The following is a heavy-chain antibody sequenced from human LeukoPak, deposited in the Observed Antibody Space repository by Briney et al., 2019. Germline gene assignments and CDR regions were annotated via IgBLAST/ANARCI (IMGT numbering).Heavy chain of an antibody. Sequence: GGSLRLSCTASGFTFSGSYMTWIRQAPGKGLEWVSYISNSGREINYADSVKGRFTISRDNAMSSLYLQMNSLRVEDTAVYYCAELGITMIGGVWGKGTTVTISS. D-gene: IGHD3-10*02. V-gene: IGHV3-11*04. CDR2: ISNSGREI. J-gene: IGHJ6*04. CDR3: AELGITMIGGV. CDR1: GFTFSGSY.